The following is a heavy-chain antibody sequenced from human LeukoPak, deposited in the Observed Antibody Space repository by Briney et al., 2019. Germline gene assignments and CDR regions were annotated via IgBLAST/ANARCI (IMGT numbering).Heavy chain of an antibody. D-gene: IGHD2-2*01. J-gene: IGHJ6*03. V-gene: IGHV3-7*01. Sequence: PGGSLRLSCAASGFTFSSYWMSWVRQAPGKGLEWVANIKQDGSEKYYVDSVKGRFTISRDNAKNSLYLQMNSLRAEDTAVYYCARNPGVGYCSSTCCGQGRGPNYYYMDVWGKGTTVTVSS. CDR2: IKQDGSEK. CDR3: ARNPGVGYCSSTCCGQGRGPNYYYMDV. CDR1: GFTFSSYW.